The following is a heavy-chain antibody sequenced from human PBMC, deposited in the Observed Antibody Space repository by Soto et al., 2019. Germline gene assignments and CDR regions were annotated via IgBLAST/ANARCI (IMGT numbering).Heavy chain of an antibody. CDR2: IYWDDDK. CDR3: APMGRYYDILTGYSWTIDY. J-gene: IGHJ4*02. D-gene: IGHD3-9*01. CDR1: GFSLSTSGVG. Sequence: QITLKESGPPLVKPTQTLTLTCTFSGFSLSTSGVGVGWIRQPPGKALEWLALIYWDDDKRYSPSLKSRLTTTXDXXKNQVVLTMTNMDPVDTATYYCAPMGRYYDILTGYSWTIDYWGQGTLVTVSS. V-gene: IGHV2-5*02.